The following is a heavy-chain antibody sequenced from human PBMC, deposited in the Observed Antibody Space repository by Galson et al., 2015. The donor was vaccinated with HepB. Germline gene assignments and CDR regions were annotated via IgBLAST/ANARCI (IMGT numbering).Heavy chain of an antibody. CDR1: GDSVSSDSAA. V-gene: IGHV6-1*01. D-gene: IGHD3-10*01. CDR2: TYYRSKWYN. J-gene: IGHJ3*02. Sequence: CAISGDSVSSDSAAWNWTRQSPSRGLEWLGRTYYRSKWYNDYAVSVKSRITINPDTSKNQFSLQLNSVTPEDTAVYYCARDHYPLKAFDIWGQGTMVTVSS. CDR3: ARDHYPLKAFDI.